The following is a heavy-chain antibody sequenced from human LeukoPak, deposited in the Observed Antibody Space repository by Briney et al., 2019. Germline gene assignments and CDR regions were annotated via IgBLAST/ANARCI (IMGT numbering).Heavy chain of an antibody. V-gene: IGHV3-30*02. CDR2: IQYDGDNK. CDR1: GFTFDYYW. J-gene: IGHJ4*02. D-gene: IGHD1-26*01. CDR3: AKRWDSTWSYFDL. Sequence: TGGSLRLSCAASGFTFDYYWMTWVRQAPGKGLEWVAFIQYDGDNKYYADSVKGRFTISRDDSQNTLYLQMNSLTVEDTAVHYCAKRWDSTWSYFDLWGQGTLVTVSS.